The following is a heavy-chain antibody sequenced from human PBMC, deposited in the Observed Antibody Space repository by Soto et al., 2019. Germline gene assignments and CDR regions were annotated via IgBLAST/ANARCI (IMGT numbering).Heavy chain of an antibody. V-gene: IGHV1-46*01. CDR1: GYIFTNHY. D-gene: IGHD6-13*01. Sequence: ASVKVSCKASGYIFTNHYIHWVRQAPGQGLEWMGIINPSGGNTNYAQKLQGRVTMTTDTSTSTAYMELRSLRSDDTAVYYCASSGYSSSWTFDYWGQGTLVTVSS. J-gene: IGHJ4*02. CDR2: INPSGGNT. CDR3: ASSGYSSSWTFDY.